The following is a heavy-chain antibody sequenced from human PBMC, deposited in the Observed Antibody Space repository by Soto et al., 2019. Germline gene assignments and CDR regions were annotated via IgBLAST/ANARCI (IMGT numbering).Heavy chain of an antibody. CDR3: ARDISYGDYMFDY. D-gene: IGHD4-17*01. CDR1: GYTFTTYG. V-gene: IGHV1-18*04. CDR2: ISAYNGDT. J-gene: IGHJ4*02. Sequence: GASVKVSCKASGYTFTTYGFSWVRQAPGQGLEWMGWISAYNGDTNYAQKLQGRVTMTTDTSTTTAYMELRSLRSDDTAVYYCARDISYGDYMFDYWGQGTLVTVSS.